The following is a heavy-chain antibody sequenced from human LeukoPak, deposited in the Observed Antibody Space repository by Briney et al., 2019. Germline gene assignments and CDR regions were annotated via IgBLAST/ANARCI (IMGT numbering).Heavy chain of an antibody. CDR3: VRWFGEPRGTFDI. CDR1: GYSFTSYW. Sequence: GESLKISCKGSGYSFTSYWIGWVRQMPGKGLEWMGIIYPGDSDTRYSPSFQGQVTISADKSISTAYLQWSSLKASDTATYYCVRWFGEPRGTFDIWGQGTMVTVSS. D-gene: IGHD3-10*01. CDR2: IYPGDSDT. V-gene: IGHV5-51*01. J-gene: IGHJ3*02.